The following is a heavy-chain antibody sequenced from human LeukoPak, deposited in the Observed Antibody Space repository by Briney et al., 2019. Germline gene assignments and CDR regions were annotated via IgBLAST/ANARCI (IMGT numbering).Heavy chain of an antibody. D-gene: IGHD2-15*01. J-gene: IGHJ4*02. V-gene: IGHV4-30-4*08. CDR1: GGSISSGDYY. CDR2: IYYSGST. Sequence: TLSLTCTVSGGSISSGDYYWSWIRQPPGKGLESIGYIYYSGSTYYNPSLKSRVTISVDTSKNQFSLKLSSVTAADTAVYYCASCSGGSCYVMVYWGQGTLVTVSS. CDR3: ASCSGGSCYVMVY.